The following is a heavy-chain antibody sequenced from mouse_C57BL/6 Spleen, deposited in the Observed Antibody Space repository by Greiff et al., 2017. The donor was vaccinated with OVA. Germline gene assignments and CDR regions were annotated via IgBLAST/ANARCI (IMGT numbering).Heavy chain of an antibody. CDR3: ARSDRYSAWFAY. D-gene: IGHD1-1*01. Sequence: QVQLQQPGAELVMPGASVKLSCKASGYTFTSYWMHWVKQRPGQGLEWIGEIDPSDSYTNYNQKFKGKSTLTVDKSSSTAYMQLSSLTSEDSAAYYCARSDRYSAWFAYWGQGTLVTVSA. CDR1: GYTFTSYW. CDR2: IDPSDSYT. J-gene: IGHJ3*01. V-gene: IGHV1-69*01.